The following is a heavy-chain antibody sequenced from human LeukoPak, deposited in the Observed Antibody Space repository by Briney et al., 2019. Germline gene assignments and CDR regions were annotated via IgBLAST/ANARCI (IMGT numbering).Heavy chain of an antibody. D-gene: IGHD2-2*01. CDR2: ISHSGST. CDR1: GGSFSAYY. CDR3: ARASCSSTSCYPYYYYYGMDV. V-gene: IGHV4-34*01. Sequence: SETLSLTCAVYGGSFSAYYWTWIRQPPGKGLEWIGEISHSGSTNYNPSLKSRVTISVDTSKNQFSLKLSSVTAADTAVYYCARASCSSTSCYPYYYYYGMDVWGQGTTVTVSS. J-gene: IGHJ6*02.